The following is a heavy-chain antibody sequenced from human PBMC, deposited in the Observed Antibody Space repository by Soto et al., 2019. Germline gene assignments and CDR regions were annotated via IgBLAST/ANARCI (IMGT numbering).Heavy chain of an antibody. V-gene: IGHV4-31*03. CDR3: AREVIPLTTDWYFDL. CDR2: IYYSGST. CDR1: GGSISSGGYY. D-gene: IGHD4-17*01. J-gene: IGHJ2*01. Sequence: SETLSLTCTFSGGSISSGGYYWSWIRQHPGKGLEWIGYIYYSGSTYYNPSLKSRVTISVDTSKNQFSLRLSSVTAADTAVYYCAREVIPLTTDWYFDLWGRGTLVTVSS.